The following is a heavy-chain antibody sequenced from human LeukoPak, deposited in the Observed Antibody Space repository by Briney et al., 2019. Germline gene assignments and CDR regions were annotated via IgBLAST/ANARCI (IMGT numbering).Heavy chain of an antibody. CDR1: GFTFSTYW. CDR3: TTDLGLTMIRGVIVS. Sequence: PGGSLRLSFAPSGFTFSTYWMSWVRQAPGKGLKWFGRFKSKGDGETTDYGAPVKGRFFMSRDDSKATLFLQMNFLQTEDTAVYYCTTDLGLTMIRGVIVSWGQGTLVTVSS. V-gene: IGHV3-15*01. CDR2: FKSKGDGETT. J-gene: IGHJ4*02. D-gene: IGHD3-10*01.